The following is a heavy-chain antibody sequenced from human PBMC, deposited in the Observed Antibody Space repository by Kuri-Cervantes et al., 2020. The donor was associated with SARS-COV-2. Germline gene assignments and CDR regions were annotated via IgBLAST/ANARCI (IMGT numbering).Heavy chain of an antibody. CDR2: IIPIFGTA. D-gene: IGHD2-21*01. CDR1: GGTFSSYA. J-gene: IGHJ4*02. Sequence: SVKVSCKASGGTFSSYAISWVRQAPGQGLEWMGGIIPIFGTANYAQKFQGRVTITTDESTSIAYMELSSLRSEDTAVYYCASGGYSYGWPSMAYCGGDCYSGFVYWGQGTLVTDSS. CDR3: ASGGYSYGWPSMAYCGGDCYSGFVY. V-gene: IGHV1-69*05.